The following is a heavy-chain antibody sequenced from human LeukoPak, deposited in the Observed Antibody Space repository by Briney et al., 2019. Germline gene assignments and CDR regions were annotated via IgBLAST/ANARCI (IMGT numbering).Heavy chain of an antibody. Sequence: PGGSLRLSCAASGFTFSTYTMNWVRQAPGKGLEWVSCISSSSTYIYYADSVKGRFTISRDNAKNSLYLQMNSLRAEDTAVYYCARTSYYGSGSWYFDLWGRGTLVSVSS. CDR3: ARTSYYGSGSWYFDL. D-gene: IGHD3-10*01. V-gene: IGHV3-21*04. CDR1: GFTFSTYT. CDR2: ISSSSTYI. J-gene: IGHJ2*01.